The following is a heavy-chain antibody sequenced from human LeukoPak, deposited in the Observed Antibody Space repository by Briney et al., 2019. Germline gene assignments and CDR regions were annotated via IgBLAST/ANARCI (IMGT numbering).Heavy chain of an antibody. CDR2: IYSSGST. Sequence: SQTLSLTCTVSGGSISSGSYCWSWIRQPAGKGLEWIGHIYSSGSTNYNPSLKSRVTISVDTSKNQFSLKLGSVTAADTAVYYCARDIGAELKLLWFGEVDGFDIWGQGTMVTVSS. V-gene: IGHV4-61*09. CDR1: GGSISSGSYC. CDR3: ARDIGAELKLLWFGEVDGFDI. J-gene: IGHJ3*02. D-gene: IGHD3-10*01.